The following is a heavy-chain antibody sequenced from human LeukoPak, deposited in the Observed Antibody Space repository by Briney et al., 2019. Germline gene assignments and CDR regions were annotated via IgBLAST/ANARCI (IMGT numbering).Heavy chain of an antibody. V-gene: IGHV3-23*01. D-gene: IGHD6-19*01. CDR1: GFTFSSYG. CDR2: ISGSGGST. Sequence: PGGSLRLSCAASGFTFSSYGMSWVRQAPGKGLEWVSAISGSGGSTYYADSVKGRFTISRDNSKNTLYLQMNSLRAEDTAVYYCARAPVYSSGWYASFDYWGQGTLVTVSS. J-gene: IGHJ4*02. CDR3: ARAPVYSSGWYASFDY.